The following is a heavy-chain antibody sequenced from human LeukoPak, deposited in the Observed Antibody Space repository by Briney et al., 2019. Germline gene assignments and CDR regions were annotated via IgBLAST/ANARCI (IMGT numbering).Heavy chain of an antibody. D-gene: IGHD4-17*01. CDR1: GFTFGDYA. CDR2: ICGDCAST. CDR3: AKDVDDFGDYVLAH. J-gene: IGHJ4*02. Sequence: GGSLRLSCAASGFTFGDYAMQRVRQAPGKGLEWVSLICGDCASTDYAESPKGPDAPSRDNSQNSLSLQMNSLRAEDTALYYCAKDVDDFGDYVLAHWGQGTLVTVSS. V-gene: IGHV3-43*02.